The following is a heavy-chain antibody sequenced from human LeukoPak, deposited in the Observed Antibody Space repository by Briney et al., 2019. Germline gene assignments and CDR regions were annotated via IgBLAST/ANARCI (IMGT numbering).Heavy chain of an antibody. J-gene: IGHJ4*02. D-gene: IGHD6-19*01. CDR3: AKGSSGWSFDY. V-gene: IGHV3-23*01. CDR1: GFTFSSYA. CDR2: ISGSGGST. Sequence: GGSLRLSCAASGFTFSSYAMSWVCQAPGKGLEWVPAISGSGGSTYYADSVKGRFTISRDNSKNTLYLQMNSLRAEDTAVYYSAKGSSGWSFDYWGQGTLVTVSS.